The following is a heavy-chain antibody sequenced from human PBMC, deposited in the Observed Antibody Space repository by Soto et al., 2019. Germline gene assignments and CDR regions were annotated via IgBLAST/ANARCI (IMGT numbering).Heavy chain of an antibody. CDR2: INQSGST. D-gene: IGHD6-13*01. J-gene: IGHJ6*02. V-gene: IGHV4-34*01. CDR3: ADQRSRWYGMDV. CDR1: SGSFSGHY. Sequence: SETLSLTCAVYSGSFSGHYWNWIRQPPGKGLEWIGEINQSGSTNYNPSLKSRVTISLEKSKNQFSLKLSSVTAADTAVYYCADQRSRWYGMDVWGQGNTVTVSS.